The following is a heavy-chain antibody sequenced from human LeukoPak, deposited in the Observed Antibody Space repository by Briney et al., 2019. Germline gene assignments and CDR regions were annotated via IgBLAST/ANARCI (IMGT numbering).Heavy chain of an antibody. CDR2: INPNSGGT. J-gene: IGHJ6*03. CDR3: ARGEAISIFGRGGGYYYYMDV. CDR1: GYTFTGYY. V-gene: IGHV1-2*02. Sequence: GASVKVSCKASGYTFTGYYMHWVRQAPGQGLEWMGWINPNSGGTNYAQKFQGRVTMTRDTSISTAYMELSRLRSDDTAVYYCARGEAISIFGRGGGYYYYMDVWGKGTTVTVSS. D-gene: IGHD3-3*01.